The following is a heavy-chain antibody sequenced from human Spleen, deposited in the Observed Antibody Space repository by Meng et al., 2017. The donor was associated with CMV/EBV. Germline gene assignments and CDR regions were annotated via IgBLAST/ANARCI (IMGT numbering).Heavy chain of an antibody. CDR3: ARDPVTIFGVVTYFDY. V-gene: IGHV4-31*03. D-gene: IGHD3-3*01. Sequence: GPLQEPGPGLVKPSQTLSLTCTVSGGSISSGDYYWSWIRQPPGKGLEWIGYIYYSGSTYYNPSLRSRLTISVDTSKNQFSLKLSSVTAADTAVYYCARDPVTIFGVVTYFDYWGQGTLVTVSS. CDR1: GGSISSGDYY. CDR2: IYYSGST. J-gene: IGHJ4*02.